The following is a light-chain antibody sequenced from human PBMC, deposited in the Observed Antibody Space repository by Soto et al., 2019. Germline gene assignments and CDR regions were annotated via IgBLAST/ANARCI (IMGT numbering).Light chain of an antibody. CDR2: DAS. Sequence: DIQMTQSPSTLSASLGDRVTITCGASQSISSRLAWYQQKPGKAPKLLIYDASSLESGVPSRFSGSGSGTEFTLTISSLQPDDFATYYCQQYNSNSGTFGQGTKVDIK. CDR3: QQYNSNSGT. J-gene: IGKJ1*01. V-gene: IGKV1-5*01. CDR1: QSISSR.